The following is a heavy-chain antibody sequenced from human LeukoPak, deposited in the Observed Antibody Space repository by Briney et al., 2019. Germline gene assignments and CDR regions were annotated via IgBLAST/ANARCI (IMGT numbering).Heavy chain of an antibody. J-gene: IGHJ5*02. CDR2: INIGGTNT. CDR1: GFTFNDYY. V-gene: IGHV3-11*01. CDR3: ATDGVGFDT. Sequence: SGGSLRLSCAASGFTFNDYYMSWIRQAPGKGLEWLSYINIGGTNTHYAGSVKGRFTISRNNAKKSLYLEMNNLRAEDTAVYYCATDGVGFDTWGQGVLVTVSS.